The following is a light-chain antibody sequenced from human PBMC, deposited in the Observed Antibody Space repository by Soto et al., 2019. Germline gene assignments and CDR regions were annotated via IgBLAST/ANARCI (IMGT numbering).Light chain of an antibody. V-gene: IGLV2-14*03. CDR2: DVS. CDR1: SSDVGGYNY. Sequence: QSALTQPASVSGSPGQSITISCTGTSSDVGGYNYVSWYQQHPGKAPKLMLYDVSNRPSGVSNRFSGSKSGYSASLTISGLQAEDEADYYCSSYASSSTYVFGTGTKLTVL. CDR3: SSYASSSTYV. J-gene: IGLJ1*01.